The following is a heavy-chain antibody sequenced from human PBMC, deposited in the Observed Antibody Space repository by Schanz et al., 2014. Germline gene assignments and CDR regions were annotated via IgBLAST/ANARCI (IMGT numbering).Heavy chain of an antibody. V-gene: IGHV4-31*03. D-gene: IGHD6-6*01. Sequence: QVQLQESGPGLVKPSQTLSLTCTVSGASISSRDFYWSWIRQFPGKGLEWVGYIYYSGGTYYSPSLKSRVSISLDTSKNQFSLNLSSVTAADTAVYYCARDRLAAQGIDSWGQGTLVTVSS. CDR1: GASISSRDFY. J-gene: IGHJ4*02. CDR3: ARDRLAAQGIDS. CDR2: IYYSGGT.